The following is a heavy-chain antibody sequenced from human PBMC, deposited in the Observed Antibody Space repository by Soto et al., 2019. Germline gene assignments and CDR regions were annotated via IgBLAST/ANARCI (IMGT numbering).Heavy chain of an antibody. CDR3: ARSIVVVTALDY. CDR1: GYTFISYG. CDR2: ISGYNGDT. J-gene: IGHJ4*02. V-gene: IGHV1-18*01. Sequence: ASVKVSCKASGYTFISYGISWVRQAPGQGLEWMGWISGYNGDTNYAQKFQGRVTITRDTSASTAYMELSSLRSEDTAVYYCARSIVVVTALDYWGQGTLVTVSS. D-gene: IGHD2-21*02.